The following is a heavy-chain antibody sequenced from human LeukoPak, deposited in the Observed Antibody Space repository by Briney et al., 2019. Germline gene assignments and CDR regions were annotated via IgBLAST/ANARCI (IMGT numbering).Heavy chain of an antibody. D-gene: IGHD6-19*01. J-gene: IGHJ4*02. Sequence: PGGSLRLSCAASGFTFINYSMNWVRQAPGKGLEWVSYISSSITIYYADSVKGRFTISRDNAKNSLYLQMNSLRAEDTAVYYCARGVRIAVAGYIDYWGQGTLVTVSS. CDR1: GFTFINYS. CDR3: ARGVRIAVAGYIDY. CDR2: ISSSITI. V-gene: IGHV3-48*01.